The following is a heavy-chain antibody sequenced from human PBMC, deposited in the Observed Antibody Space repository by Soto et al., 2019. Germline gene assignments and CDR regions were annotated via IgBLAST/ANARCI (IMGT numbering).Heavy chain of an antibody. CDR1: GGTFNGYG. D-gene: IGHD3-10*01. J-gene: IGHJ3*01. Sequence: QVQLVQSGAVVKKPGSSVEVSCKASGGTFNGYGISWVRQAPGQGLEWMGGTVPVFDTSKYAPRFQGRVTITTDKSTSTAYMVLSSVRSEDTAIYFCARGVSNSGAYYTGPSAYDLWGQGTLVIVSS. CDR3: ARGVSNSGAYYTGPSAYDL. CDR2: TVPVFDTS. V-gene: IGHV1-69*06.